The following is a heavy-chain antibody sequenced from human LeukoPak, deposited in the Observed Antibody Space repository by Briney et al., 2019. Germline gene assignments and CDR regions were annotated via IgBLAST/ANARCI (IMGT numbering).Heavy chain of an antibody. CDR1: GGTFSSYA. Sequence: SVKLSCKASGGTFSSYAISWVRQAPGQGLEWMGGIIPIFGTANYAQKFRGRVTITADETTSTAYMELSSLRSEDTAVYYCASHNYYDSSGYYLPFDYWGQGTLVTVSS. CDR2: IIPIFGTA. V-gene: IGHV1-69*01. CDR3: ASHNYYDSSGYYLPFDY. J-gene: IGHJ4*02. D-gene: IGHD3-22*01.